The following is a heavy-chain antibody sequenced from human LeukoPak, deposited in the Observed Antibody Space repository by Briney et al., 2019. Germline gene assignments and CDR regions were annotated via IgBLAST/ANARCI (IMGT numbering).Heavy chain of an antibody. J-gene: IGHJ6*02. V-gene: IGHV1-2*02. Sequence: AASVRVSCKASGYTFTGYYFHWVRQAPGQGVEGVGWINPNSGGTSYAQMFQGRVTMTRDTSISTAYMELSSLRSDDTAVYFCARVHLHNGAYGMDLWGQGTTVTVCS. CDR3: ARVHLHNGAYGMDL. CDR1: GYTFTGYY. D-gene: IGHD1-14*01. CDR2: INPNSGGT.